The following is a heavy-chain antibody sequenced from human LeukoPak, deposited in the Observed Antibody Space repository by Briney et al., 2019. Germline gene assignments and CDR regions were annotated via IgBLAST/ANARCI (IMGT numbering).Heavy chain of an antibody. J-gene: IGHJ4*02. CDR3: AKEDYDSSGGFDS. CDR2: IRGRGDST. D-gene: IGHD3-22*01. Sequence: GWSLRLSCAASGFTFSNYAMSWVRQAPGKGLNGFSAIRGRGDSTYYADSVMGRFAISRDNSKNTLYLQLNYLRAEDTAVYYCAKEDYDSSGGFDSWGQGTLVTVSS. V-gene: IGHV3-23*01. CDR1: GFTFSNYA.